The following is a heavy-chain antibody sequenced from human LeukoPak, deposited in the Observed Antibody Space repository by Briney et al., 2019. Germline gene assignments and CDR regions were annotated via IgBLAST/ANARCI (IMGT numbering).Heavy chain of an antibody. CDR2: IYHSGNT. CDR3: ARVAASGYSYGYLDN. Sequence: PSETLSLTCTVSGYSISSGYYWGWIRQPPGKGLEWIGSIYHSGNTYYNPSLKSRVTISVDTSKNQFSLNLKSVTAADTAVYYCARVAASGYSYGYLDNWGQGALVTVSS. J-gene: IGHJ4*02. V-gene: IGHV4-38-2*02. CDR1: GYSISSGYY. D-gene: IGHD5-18*01.